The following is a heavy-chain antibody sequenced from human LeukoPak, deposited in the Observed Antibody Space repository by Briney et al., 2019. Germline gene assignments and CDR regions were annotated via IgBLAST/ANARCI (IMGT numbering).Heavy chain of an antibody. CDR1: GFTFSSYS. CDR2: ISSSSSYI. V-gene: IGHV3-21*01. J-gene: IGHJ3*02. D-gene: IGHD6-6*01. Sequence: PGGSLRLSCAASGFTFSSYSMNWVRQAPGKGLEWVSSISSSSSYIYYADSVKGRFTISRDNAKNSLYLQMNSLRAEDTAVYYCARVSVKSSSHDAFDIWGQGTMVTVSS. CDR3: ARVSVKSSSHDAFDI.